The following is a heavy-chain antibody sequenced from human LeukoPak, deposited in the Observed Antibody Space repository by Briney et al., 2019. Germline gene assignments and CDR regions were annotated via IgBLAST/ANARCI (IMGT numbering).Heavy chain of an antibody. Sequence: SETLSLTCTVSGGSISSYYWSWIRQPPGKGLEWIGYIYYSGSTNYNPSLKSRVTISVDTSKNQFSLKLSSVSAADTAVYYCARDRRRSGYSLWGQGTLVTVSS. CDR1: GGSISSYY. CDR3: ARDRRRSGYSL. V-gene: IGHV4-59*01. J-gene: IGHJ4*02. CDR2: IYYSGST. D-gene: IGHD3-22*01.